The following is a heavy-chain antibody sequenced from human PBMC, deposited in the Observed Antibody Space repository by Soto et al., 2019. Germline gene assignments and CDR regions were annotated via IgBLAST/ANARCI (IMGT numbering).Heavy chain of an antibody. J-gene: IGHJ3*01. V-gene: IGHV4-59*07. CDR1: GGSITPYY. Sequence: QVQLQESGPGLVKTSDTLSLTCTVSGGSITPYYWSWIRQPPGEGLECIGYVSYSGKTGYNPSLKSRVCMSIDTSKNEFSLKLTSLTTADEATYHCARQQYMVVTAFDVLGQGTTVAVSS. D-gene: IGHD2-15*01. CDR3: ARQQYMVVTAFDV. CDR2: VSYSGKT.